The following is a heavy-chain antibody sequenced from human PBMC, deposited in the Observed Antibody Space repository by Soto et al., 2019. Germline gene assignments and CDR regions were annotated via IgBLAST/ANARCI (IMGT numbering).Heavy chain of an antibody. CDR1: GGSLRNSV. V-gene: IGHV1-69*01. J-gene: IGHJ4*02. CDR3: ARLGHPGH. CDR2: VIPILGTA. Sequence: QVQLVQSGAEVQKPGSSVKVSCTASGGSLRNSVISWVRQAPAQRLEWMGGVIPILGTANYAQKFQGRVTMTADEATSTAYMDLSSLSPADTAVYYCARLGHPGHWGPGTLVIVSS.